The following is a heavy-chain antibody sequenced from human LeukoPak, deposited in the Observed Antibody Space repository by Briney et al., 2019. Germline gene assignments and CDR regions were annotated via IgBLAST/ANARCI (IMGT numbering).Heavy chain of an antibody. CDR1: GFAFSDSD. Sequence: GGSLRLSCAASGFAFSDSDMYWVRQAPGKGLEWVGRIRSKANNYATAYAVSVKGRFTISRDDSKNTAHLQMNSLRAEDTAVYYCARGPSGYHNTGGQGTLVTVSS. J-gene: IGHJ4*02. CDR2: IRSKANNYAT. D-gene: IGHD5-12*01. CDR3: ARGPSGYHNT. V-gene: IGHV3-73*01.